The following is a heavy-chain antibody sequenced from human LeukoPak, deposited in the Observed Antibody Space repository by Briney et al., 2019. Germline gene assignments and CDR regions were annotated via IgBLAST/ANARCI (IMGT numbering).Heavy chain of an antibody. Sequence: ASVKVSCKASGYTCTSYYMHWVRQAPGQGLEWMGIINPSGGSTSYAQKFQGRVTMTRDTSTSTVYMELSSLRSEDTAVYYCAREGAIVVVPAAIVGWFDPWGQGTLVTVSS. V-gene: IGHV1-46*03. CDR1: GYTCTSYY. CDR3: AREGAIVVVPAAIVGWFDP. CDR2: INPSGGST. D-gene: IGHD2-2*02. J-gene: IGHJ5*02.